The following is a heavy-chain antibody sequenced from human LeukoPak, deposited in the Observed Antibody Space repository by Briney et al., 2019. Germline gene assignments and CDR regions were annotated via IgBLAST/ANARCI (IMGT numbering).Heavy chain of an antibody. CDR2: IRYDGSNK. CDR3: AKDHAESSGWTIYYYYYMDV. V-gene: IGHV3-30*02. D-gene: IGHD6-19*01. Sequence: PGGSLRLSCAASGFTFSSYGMHWVRQAPGKGLEWVAFIRYDGSNKYYADSVKGRFTISRDNFKNTLYLQMNSLRAEDTAVYYCAKDHAESSGWTIYYYYYMDVWGIGTTVTVSS. J-gene: IGHJ6*03. CDR1: GFTFSSYG.